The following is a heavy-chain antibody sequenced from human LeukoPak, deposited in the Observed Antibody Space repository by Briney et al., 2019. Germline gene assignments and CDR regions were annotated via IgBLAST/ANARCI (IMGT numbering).Heavy chain of an antibody. Sequence: PGGSLRLSCAASGFTFISYWMHWVRQAPGKGLVWVSRINGYSSSTDFADSVKGRFTISRDNAKNTLYLQMNSLRAEDTAVYYCARDAPGNTALDYWGQGTLVTVSS. CDR1: GFTFISYW. V-gene: IGHV3-74*01. D-gene: IGHD5-18*01. J-gene: IGHJ4*02. CDR2: INGYSSST. CDR3: ARDAPGNTALDY.